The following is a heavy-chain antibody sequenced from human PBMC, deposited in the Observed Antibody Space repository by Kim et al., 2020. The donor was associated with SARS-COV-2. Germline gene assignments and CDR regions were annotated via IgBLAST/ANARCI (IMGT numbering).Heavy chain of an antibody. D-gene: IGHD6-19*01. CDR1: GFTVSSNY. J-gene: IGHJ4*02. V-gene: IGHV3-53*01. CDR3: ARVDSSGWYEGVDY. CDR2: IYSGGST. Sequence: GGSLRLSCAASGFTVSSNYMSWVRQAPGKGLEWVSVIYSGGSTYYADSVKGRFTISRDNSKNTLYLQMNSLRAEDTAVYYCARVDSSGWYEGVDYWGQGTLVTVSS.